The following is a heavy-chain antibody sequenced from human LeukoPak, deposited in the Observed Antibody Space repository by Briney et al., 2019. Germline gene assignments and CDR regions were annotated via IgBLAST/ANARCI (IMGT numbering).Heavy chain of an antibody. J-gene: IGHJ4*02. Sequence: GESLRLSCAASGFTFDDYAMHWVRQAPGKGLEWVSGISWNSGSIGYADSVKGRFTISRDNAKNSLYLQMNSLRAEDTVLYYCAKDTGNYYGSGSKGYFDYWGQGTLVTVSS. CDR1: GFTFDDYA. D-gene: IGHD3-10*01. V-gene: IGHV3-9*01. CDR3: AKDTGNYYGSGSKGYFDY. CDR2: ISWNSGSI.